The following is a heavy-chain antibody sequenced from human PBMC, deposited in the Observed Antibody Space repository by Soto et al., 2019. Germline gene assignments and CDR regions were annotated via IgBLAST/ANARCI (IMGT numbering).Heavy chain of an antibody. CDR1: GGTFSSYA. D-gene: IGHD2-2*01. Sequence: GASVKVSCKASGGTFSSYAISWVRQAPGQGLEWMGGIIPIFGTANYAQKFQGRVTITADESTSTAYMELSSLRSEDTAVYYCARGQDIVLVPAAMSWFDPWGQGTLVTVSS. CDR3: ARGQDIVLVPAAMSWFDP. V-gene: IGHV1-69*13. J-gene: IGHJ5*02. CDR2: IIPIFGTA.